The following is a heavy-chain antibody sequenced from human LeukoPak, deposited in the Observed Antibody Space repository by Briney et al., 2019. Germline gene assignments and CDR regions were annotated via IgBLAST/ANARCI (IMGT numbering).Heavy chain of an antibody. D-gene: IGHD2-2*01. CDR2: ISSSSSYI. Sequence: GGSLRLSCAASGFTFSSYSMNWVRQAPGKGLEWVSSISSSSSYIYYADSVKGRFTISRDNAKNSRYLQMNSLRAEDAAVYYCARDPGYCSSTSCYFSYYYYYYMDVWGKGTTVTVSS. V-gene: IGHV3-21*01. CDR1: GFTFSSYS. CDR3: ARDPGYCSSTSCYFSYYYYYYMDV. J-gene: IGHJ6*03.